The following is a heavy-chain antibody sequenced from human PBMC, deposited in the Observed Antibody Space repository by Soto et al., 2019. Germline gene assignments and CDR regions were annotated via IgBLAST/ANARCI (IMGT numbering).Heavy chain of an antibody. D-gene: IGHD2-15*01. J-gene: IGHJ6*02. V-gene: IGHV4-31*03. CDR1: GGSISSGGYY. CDR3: AREGPLGYCSGGSCYSAYYYYGMDV. Sequence: PSETLSLTCTVSGGSISSGGYYWSWIRQHPGKGLEWIGYIYYSGSTYYNPSLKSRVTISVDTSKNQFSLKLSSVTAADTAVYYCAREGPLGYCSGGSCYSAYYYYGMDVWGQGTTVTVSS. CDR2: IYYSGST.